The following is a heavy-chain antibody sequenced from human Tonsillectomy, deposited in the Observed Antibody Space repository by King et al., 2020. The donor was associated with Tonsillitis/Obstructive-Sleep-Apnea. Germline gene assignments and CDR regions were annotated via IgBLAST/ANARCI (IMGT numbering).Heavy chain of an antibody. J-gene: IGHJ5*02. V-gene: IGHV2-5*02. CDR1: GFSLSTSGVG. CDR2: IYWDDDK. D-gene: IGHD3-22*01. Sequence: TLKESGPTLVKPTQTLTLTCTFSGFSLSTSGVGVGWIRQPPGKALEWLALIYWDDDKRYSPSLKSRLTITKDTSKNQVVLTMTNMDPVDTATYYCAQRQHYYVSSGYEVFRWFDPWGQGTLVTVSS. CDR3: AQRQHYYVSSGYEVFRWFDP.